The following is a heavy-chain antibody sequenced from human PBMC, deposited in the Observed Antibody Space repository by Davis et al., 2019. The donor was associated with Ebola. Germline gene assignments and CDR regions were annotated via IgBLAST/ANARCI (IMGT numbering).Heavy chain of an antibody. D-gene: IGHD6-13*01. J-gene: IGHJ2*01. Sequence: DSVKGRFTISRDNSKNTLYLQMNSLRAEDTAVYYCAKDRSSTDWYFDLWGRGTLVTVSS. V-gene: IGHV3-30*02. CDR3: AKDRSSTDWYFDL.